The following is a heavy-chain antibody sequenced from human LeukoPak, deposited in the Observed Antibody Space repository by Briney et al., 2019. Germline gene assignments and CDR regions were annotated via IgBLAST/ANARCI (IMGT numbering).Heavy chain of an antibody. Sequence: GGSLRLSCAAPGFTFSTYEMNWVRQAPGTGLEWVSYISGTGTTIYYADSVKGRFTISRDNAKNSLYLQMNSLRAEDTAVYYCARVVRDGYNRIDYWGQGTLVTVSS. CDR3: ARVVRDGYNRIDY. CDR2: ISGTGTTI. CDR1: GFTFSTYE. V-gene: IGHV3-48*03. J-gene: IGHJ4*02. D-gene: IGHD5-24*01.